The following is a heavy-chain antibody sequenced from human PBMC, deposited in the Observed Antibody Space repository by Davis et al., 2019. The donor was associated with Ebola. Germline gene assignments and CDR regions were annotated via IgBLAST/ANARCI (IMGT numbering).Heavy chain of an antibody. J-gene: IGHJ5*02. Sequence: ASVKVSCKASGYTFTSYGISWVRQAPGQGLEWMGWISAYNGNTNYAQKLQGRVTMTTDTSTSTAYMELRSLRSDDTAVYYCARTIGYCSSTSCYPSGWFDPWGQGTLVTVSS. CDR1: GYTFTSYG. CDR2: ISAYNGNT. V-gene: IGHV1-18*01. CDR3: ARTIGYCSSTSCYPSGWFDP. D-gene: IGHD2-2*01.